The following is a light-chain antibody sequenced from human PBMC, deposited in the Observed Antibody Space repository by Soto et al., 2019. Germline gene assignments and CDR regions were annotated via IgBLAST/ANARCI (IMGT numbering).Light chain of an antibody. J-gene: IGLJ2*01. CDR2: DVT. CDR1: SGDVGAYNF. Sequence: QSVLTQPASVSGSPGQSITISCAGTSGDVGAYNFVTWFQQHPGKVPKLIIYDVTDRPSGVSDRFSGSKSGNTASLTISGLLAEDEADYCCGSYTTINTMIFGGGTKLTVL. CDR3: GSYTTINTMI. V-gene: IGLV2-14*01.